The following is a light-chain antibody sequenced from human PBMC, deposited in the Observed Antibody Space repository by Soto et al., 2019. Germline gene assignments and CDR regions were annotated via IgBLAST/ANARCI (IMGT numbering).Light chain of an antibody. J-gene: IGKJ1*01. Sequence: VMTQSPATLSVSPGEGATLCCRASQSVSSNLVWYQHRPGRAPRLLIYDASNRATGIPVRLSGSGSGTDFTLTISSLEPEDFAVYYCHQRSNWPHGGTFGQGTKVDIK. CDR1: QSVSSN. CDR3: HQRSNWPHGGT. V-gene: IGKV3-11*01. CDR2: DAS.